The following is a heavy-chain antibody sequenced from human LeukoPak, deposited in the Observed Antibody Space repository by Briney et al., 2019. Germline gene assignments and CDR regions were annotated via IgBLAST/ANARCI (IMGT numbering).Heavy chain of an antibody. CDR1: GFTFSSYA. J-gene: IGHJ4*02. CDR3: ARDGDAAIRGVNFDY. V-gene: IGHV3-30-3*01. CDR2: MSYDGSNK. Sequence: PGGSLRLSCAASGFTFSSYAIHWIRQIPGKGLEWVAVMSYDGSNKCYADSVKDRFTISRDNTKNTMYLQMNSLRPDDTAVYYCARDGDAAIRGVNFDYWGQGTLVTVSS. D-gene: IGHD3-10*01.